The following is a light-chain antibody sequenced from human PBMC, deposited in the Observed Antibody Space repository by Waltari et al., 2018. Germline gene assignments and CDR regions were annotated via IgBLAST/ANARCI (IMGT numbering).Light chain of an antibody. V-gene: IGLV3-19*01. CDR3: TSRDLSGDVV. Sequence: SSELTQDPAVSVALGQTVRITCQGDSLRIYSGSWCRQKPGQSPELVIYGNNNRPSGIPDRFSASSSGNTASLTITGAQAEDEAVYYCTSRDLSGDVVFGGGTQVTVL. J-gene: IGLJ2*01. CDR2: GNN. CDR1: SLRIYS.